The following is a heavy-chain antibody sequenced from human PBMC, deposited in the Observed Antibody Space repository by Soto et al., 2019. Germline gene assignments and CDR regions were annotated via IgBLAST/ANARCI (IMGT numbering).Heavy chain of an antibody. D-gene: IGHD3-22*01. CDR2: ISSSANTI. Sequence: QLVESGGGLVQPGRSLRLSCEASGFTFSTYSMIWVRQAPGKGLEWLSYISSSANTIHYADSVRGRFTISSDNAKNSLYLHMGSLRDEDAAVYFCARIDLRGGYYSPLDYWGQGTMVTVSS. CDR3: ARIDLRGGYYSPLDY. CDR1: GFTFSTYS. J-gene: IGHJ4*02. V-gene: IGHV3-48*02.